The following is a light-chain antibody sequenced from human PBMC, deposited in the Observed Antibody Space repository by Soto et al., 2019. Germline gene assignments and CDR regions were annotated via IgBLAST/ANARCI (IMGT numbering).Light chain of an antibody. Sequence: EIVLTQSPATLSLSPGERATLSCGASQSVRSSYLAWYQQKPGLAPRLLIYDASSRATGIPDRFSGSGSGTDLTLTISRLEPEDFAVYYCQQYGSSPSITFGQGTRLEIK. CDR1: QSVRSSY. CDR3: QQYGSSPSIT. V-gene: IGKV3D-20*01. CDR2: DAS. J-gene: IGKJ5*01.